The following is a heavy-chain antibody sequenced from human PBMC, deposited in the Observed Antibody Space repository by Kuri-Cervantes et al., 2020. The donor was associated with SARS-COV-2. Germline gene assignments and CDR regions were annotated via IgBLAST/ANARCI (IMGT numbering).Heavy chain of an antibody. Sequence: ASVKVSCKASGYTFTGHYMHWVRQAPGQGLEWMGWINPNSGGTNYAQKFQGWVTMTRDTSISTVYMELSRLTSDDTAVYYCARGARITIFGVVIRGRENPCFDPWGQGTLVTDSS. CDR3: ARGARITIFGVVIRGRENPCFDP. CDR1: GYTFTGHY. CDR2: INPNSGGT. V-gene: IGHV1-2*04. D-gene: IGHD3-3*01. J-gene: IGHJ5*02.